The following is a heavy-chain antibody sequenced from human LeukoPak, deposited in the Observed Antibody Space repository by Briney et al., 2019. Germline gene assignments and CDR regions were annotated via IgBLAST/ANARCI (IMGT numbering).Heavy chain of an antibody. Sequence: SETLSLTCTVSGGSISTYCWSWIRQPAGKGLEWIGHICTSGSTNYNPSLKSRVTMSVDTSNNEFSLKLNSVTAADTAVYYCARDLDYYDSSGYYYWWFDPWGQGTLVTISS. CDR2: ICTSGST. V-gene: IGHV4-4*07. CDR1: GGSISTYC. D-gene: IGHD3-22*01. CDR3: ARDLDYYDSSGYYYWWFDP. J-gene: IGHJ5*02.